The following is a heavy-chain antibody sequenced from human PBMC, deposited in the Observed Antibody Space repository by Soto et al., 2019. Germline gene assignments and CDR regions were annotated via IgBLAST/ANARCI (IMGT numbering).Heavy chain of an antibody. CDR3: TTPAIPVDGTQPFNY. J-gene: IGHJ4*02. Sequence: EVQLVESGGGFVKPGESLTLSCAASGFTFSSAPMSWVRQAPGKGLEWAGRIKPNTNGGAIDYLAPVKGRFTLSRDDSKNTLYLQMNSLKIEDSALYYCTTPAIPVDGTQPFNYWGQGALVTVSS. D-gene: IGHD6-19*01. CDR1: GFTFSSAP. CDR2: IKPNTNGGAI. V-gene: IGHV3-15*01.